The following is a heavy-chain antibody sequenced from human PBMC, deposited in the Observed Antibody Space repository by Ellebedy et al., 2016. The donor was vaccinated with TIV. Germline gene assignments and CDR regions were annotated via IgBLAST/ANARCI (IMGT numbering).Heavy chain of an antibody. CDR1: GGSINNYH. J-gene: IGHJ4*02. V-gene: IGHV4-59*01. CDR2: IYHRGNT. D-gene: IGHD3-10*01. CDR3: ARGSMVRGIIIPFDY. Sequence: MPSETLSLTCTVSGGSINNYHWSWVRQPPGKGLEWIGNIYHRGNTNYNPSLTSRVTISVDTSKTHFSLNLSSVTAADTAVYYCARGSMVRGIIIPFDYWGPGTLVTVSS.